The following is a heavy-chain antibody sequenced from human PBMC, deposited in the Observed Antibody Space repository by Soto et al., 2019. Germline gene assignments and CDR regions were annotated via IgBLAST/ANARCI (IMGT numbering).Heavy chain of an antibody. CDR3: ACGYSSTWYNAFDI. Sequence: EVQLVESGGDLVQPGGSLRLSCAASGFTFSSYWMHWVRQAPGKGLVWVSRINTDGSSTNYADSVKGRFTISRDNAKNTLFLQMNRLRDEDTAVYYCACGYSSTWYNAFDIWGQGTMVTVSS. D-gene: IGHD6-13*01. V-gene: IGHV3-74*01. J-gene: IGHJ3*02. CDR2: INTDGSST. CDR1: GFTFSSYW.